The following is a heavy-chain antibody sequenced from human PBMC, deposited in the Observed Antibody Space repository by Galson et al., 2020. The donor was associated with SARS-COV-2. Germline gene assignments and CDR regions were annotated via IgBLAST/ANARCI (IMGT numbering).Heavy chain of an antibody. CDR2: INAGNGNT. J-gene: IGHJ4*02. D-gene: IGHD4-17*01. V-gene: IGHV1-3*01. CDR3: ARSTVTTTKFDY. CDR1: GYTFTSYA. Sequence: ASVKVSCKASGYTFTSYAMHWVRQAPGQRLEWMGWINAGNGNTKYSQKFQGRVTITRDTSASTAYMELSSLRSEDTAVYYCARSTVTTTKFDYWGQGTLVTVSS.